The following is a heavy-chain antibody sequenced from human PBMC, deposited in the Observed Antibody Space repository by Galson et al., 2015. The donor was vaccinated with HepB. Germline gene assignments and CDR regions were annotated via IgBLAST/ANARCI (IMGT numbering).Heavy chain of an antibody. V-gene: IGHV3-23*01. CDR2: ISGSGGST. J-gene: IGHJ4*02. CDR1: GFTFVNYA. Sequence: SLRLSCAASGFTFVNYAMSWVRQAPGKGLEGVSVISGSGGSTYYADSVKGRFTISRDTSRNRLYLQMNSLRADDTAVYYCAKASPSRTSPEYPDRRYYFDFWGQGTLVTVSS. CDR3: AKASPSRTSPEYPDRRYYFDF. D-gene: IGHD6-6*01.